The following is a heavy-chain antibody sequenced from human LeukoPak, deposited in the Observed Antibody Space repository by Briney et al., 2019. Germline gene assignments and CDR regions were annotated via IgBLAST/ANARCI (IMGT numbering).Heavy chain of an antibody. CDR2: IRYDGSNK. CDR3: AKHYCSSTSCYFYWFDP. V-gene: IGHV3-30*02. D-gene: IGHD2-2*01. J-gene: IGHJ5*02. Sequence: GGSLRLSCAASGFTFSSYGMHWVRQAPGKGLEWVAFIRYDGSNKYYADSVKGRFTISRDNSKNTLYLQMNSLRAEDTAVYCCAKHYCSSTSCYFYWFDPWGQGTLVTVSS. CDR1: GFTFSSYG.